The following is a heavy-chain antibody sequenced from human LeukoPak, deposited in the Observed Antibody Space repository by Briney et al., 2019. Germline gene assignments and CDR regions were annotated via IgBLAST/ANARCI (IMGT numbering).Heavy chain of an antibody. CDR1: GYTFTSYG. J-gene: IGHJ5*02. Sequence: GASVKVSCKASGYTFTSYGISWVRQAPGQGLEWMGWISAYNGNTNYAQKLQGRVTMTTDTSTSTAYMELTSLTSDDTAVYYCARDNSVGETAWWFDPWGQGTLVTVSS. V-gene: IGHV1-18*01. CDR3: ARDNSVGETAWWFDP. CDR2: ISAYNGNT. D-gene: IGHD1-26*01.